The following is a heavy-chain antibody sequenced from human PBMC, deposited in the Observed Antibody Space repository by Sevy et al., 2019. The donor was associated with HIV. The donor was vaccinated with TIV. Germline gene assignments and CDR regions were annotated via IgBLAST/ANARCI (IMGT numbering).Heavy chain of an antibody. CDR3: AKEAGVVPRDYYYGMDV. CDR2: IRYDGSNK. J-gene: IGHJ6*02. D-gene: IGHD2-21*01. Sequence: GGSLRLSCAASGFTFSSYGMHWVRQAPGKGLEWVAFIRYDGSNKYYADSVKGRFTISRDNSKNTLYLQMNSRRAEDTAVYYCAKEAGVVPRDYYYGMDVWGQGTTVTVSS. CDR1: GFTFSSYG. V-gene: IGHV3-30*02.